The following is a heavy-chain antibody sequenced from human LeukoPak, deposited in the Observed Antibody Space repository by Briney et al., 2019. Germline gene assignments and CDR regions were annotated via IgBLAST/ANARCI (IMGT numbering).Heavy chain of an antibody. CDR2: ISSSSSYI. Sequence: PGGSLRLSCAASGFTFSSYSMNWVRQAPGKGLEWVSSISSSSSYIYYADSVKGRFTISRDNAKNSLYLQMSSLRAEDTAVYYCARDYSSSSRAGWFDPWGQGTLVTVSS. V-gene: IGHV3-21*01. CDR1: GFTFSSYS. D-gene: IGHD6-6*01. J-gene: IGHJ5*02. CDR3: ARDYSSSSRAGWFDP.